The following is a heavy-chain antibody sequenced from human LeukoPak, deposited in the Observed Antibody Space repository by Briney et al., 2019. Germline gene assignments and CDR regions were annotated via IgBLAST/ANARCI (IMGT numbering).Heavy chain of an antibody. V-gene: IGHV3-48*03. J-gene: IGHJ5*02. Sequence: PGGSLRLSCAASGFTFSSYEMNWVRQAPGKGLEWVSYISSSGSTIYYADSVKGRFTISRDNAKNSLYLQMNSLRAEDTAVYYCARQQRMGFGENWFDPWGQGTLVTVSS. CDR1: GFTFSSYE. CDR3: ARQQRMGFGENWFDP. D-gene: IGHD3-10*01. CDR2: ISSSGSTI.